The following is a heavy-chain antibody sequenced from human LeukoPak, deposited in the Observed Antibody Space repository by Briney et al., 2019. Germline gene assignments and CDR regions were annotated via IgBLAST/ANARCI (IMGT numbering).Heavy chain of an antibody. Sequence: SETLSLTCTVSGGSISSSGYYWGWIRQPPGKGLEWIGSIYYSGNTYYNASHKGRVTISVDTSKNQFSLKLSSVTAADTAVYYCARQGGYSYRILDYWGQGTLVTVSS. CDR1: GGSISSSGYY. CDR2: IYYSGNT. CDR3: ARQGGYSYRILDY. D-gene: IGHD5-18*01. J-gene: IGHJ4*02. V-gene: IGHV4-39*01.